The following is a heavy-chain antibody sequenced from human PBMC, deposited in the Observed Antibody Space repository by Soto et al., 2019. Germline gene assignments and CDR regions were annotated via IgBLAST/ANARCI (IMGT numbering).Heavy chain of an antibody. D-gene: IGHD6-19*01. CDR1: GFTFSYYG. CDR3: AKDDTSGWPTKYYYYGMDV. CDR2: ISYDGSNK. J-gene: IGHJ6*02. V-gene: IGHV3-30*18. Sequence: QVQLVEAGGGVVQPGRSLRLSCAASGFTFSYYGMHWVRQAPGKGLEWVAVISYDGSNKYYADSVKGRFTISRNNSKNTLYLQMNSQRDEDTAVYYCAKDDTSGWPTKYYYYGMDVWGQGTTVTVSS.